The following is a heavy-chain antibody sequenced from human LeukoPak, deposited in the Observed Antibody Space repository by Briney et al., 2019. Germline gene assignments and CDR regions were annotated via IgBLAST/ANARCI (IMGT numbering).Heavy chain of an antibody. CDR2: IYYSGST. V-gene: IGHV4-59*01. D-gene: IGHD2-2*01. J-gene: IGHJ5*02. CDR1: GGSISSYY. CDR3: ARGDCSSTSCYAGDWFDP. Sequence: PSETLSLTCTVSGGSISSYYWSWIRQPPGKGLEWIGYIYYSGSTNYNPSLKSRVTISVDTSKNQFSLKLSSVTAADTAVYYCARGDCSSTSCYAGDWFDPWGQGTLVTVSS.